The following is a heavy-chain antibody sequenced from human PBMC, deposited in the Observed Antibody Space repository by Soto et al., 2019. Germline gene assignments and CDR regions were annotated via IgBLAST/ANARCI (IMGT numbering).Heavy chain of an antibody. CDR2: ISGSGGST. Sequence: GGSLRLSCAASGFTFSSYAMSWVRQAPGKGLEWVSAISGSGGSTYYADSVKGRFTISRDNSKNTLYLQMNSLRAEDTAVYYCANAPAAILSFYYYMDVWGKGTTVTVSS. CDR3: ANAPAAILSFYYYMDV. CDR1: GFTFSSYA. J-gene: IGHJ6*03. V-gene: IGHV3-23*01. D-gene: IGHD2-2*01.